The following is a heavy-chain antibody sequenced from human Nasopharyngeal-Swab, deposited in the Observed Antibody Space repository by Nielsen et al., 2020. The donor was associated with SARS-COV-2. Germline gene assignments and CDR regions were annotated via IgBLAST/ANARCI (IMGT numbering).Heavy chain of an antibody. V-gene: IGHV4-59*01. J-gene: IGHJ3*02. CDR2: IYYSGST. CDR3: ASLEMATIKGYDAFDI. D-gene: IGHD5-24*01. Sequence: SETLSLTCTVSGGSISSYYWSWIRQPPGKGLEWIGYIYYSGSTNYNPSLKSRVTISVDTSKNQFSLKLSSVTAADTAVYYCASLEMATIKGYDAFDIWGQGTMVTVSS. CDR1: GGSISSYY.